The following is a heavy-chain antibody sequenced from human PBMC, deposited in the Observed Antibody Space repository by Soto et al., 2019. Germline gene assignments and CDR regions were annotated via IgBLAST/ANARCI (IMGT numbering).Heavy chain of an antibody. CDR3: TRQGGYCGGGSCYAFNDY. CDR1: GFTFSASA. D-gene: IGHD2-15*01. J-gene: IGHJ4*02. V-gene: IGHV3-73*01. Sequence: EVQLVESGGGLVQPGGSLKLSCAASGFTFSASAMHWVRQASGKGLEWVGRVRSKANNYATAYAASVEGRFTISRDDSKKTAYLQMDSLKTEDTAVYYCTRQGGYCGGGSCYAFNDYWGQGTLVTVSS. CDR2: VRSKANNYAT.